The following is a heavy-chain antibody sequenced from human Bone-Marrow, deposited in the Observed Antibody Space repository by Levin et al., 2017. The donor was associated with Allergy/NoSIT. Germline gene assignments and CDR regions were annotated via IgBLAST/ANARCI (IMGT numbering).Heavy chain of an antibody. D-gene: IGHD3-10*02. Sequence: GESLKISCSASGFSFSSSTMHWVRQAPGQGLEHVSAIDANGRTIDYAASVKGRFTISRDNSKNTLDLQMSSLRTEDTAMYYCVKSTMFRGGIFDHWGQGTVVTVSS. CDR2: IDANGRTI. V-gene: IGHV3-64D*06. CDR3: VKSTMFRGGIFDH. J-gene: IGHJ4*02. CDR1: GFSFSSST.